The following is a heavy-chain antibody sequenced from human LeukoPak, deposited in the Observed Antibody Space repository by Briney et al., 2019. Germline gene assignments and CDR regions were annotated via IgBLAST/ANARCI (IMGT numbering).Heavy chain of an antibody. J-gene: IGHJ4*02. V-gene: IGHV3-30*04. Sequence: GGSLSLSCAASGFTFSSYAMHWVRQAPGKGLEWVAVISYDGSNKYYADSVKGRFTISRDNSKNTLYLLMNSLRAEDTAVYYCASHKVGATSFDYWGQGTLVTVSS. CDR2: ISYDGSNK. CDR3: ASHKVGATSFDY. D-gene: IGHD1-26*01. CDR1: GFTFSSYA.